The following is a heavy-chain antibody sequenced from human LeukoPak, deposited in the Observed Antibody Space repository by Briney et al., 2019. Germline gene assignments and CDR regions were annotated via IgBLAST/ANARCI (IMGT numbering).Heavy chain of an antibody. J-gene: IGHJ6*03. CDR3: AKPIGSYYYYMDV. Sequence: GGSLRLSCAVSGLTFSNFKMNWVRQAPGKGLEWVSYISDSGRTTFYADSVKGRFTISRDNAKNSLYLQMNSLRAEDTAVYYCAKPIGSYYYYMDVWGKGTTVTVSS. CDR1: GLTFSNFK. V-gene: IGHV3-48*03. CDR2: ISDSGRTT.